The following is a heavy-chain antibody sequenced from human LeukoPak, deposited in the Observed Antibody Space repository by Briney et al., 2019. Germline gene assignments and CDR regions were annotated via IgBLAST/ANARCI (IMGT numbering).Heavy chain of an antibody. Sequence: SETLSLTCSVSGASVSDGNYYWSWIRQPPGKGLEWIGYMFYSESTKYNPSLNSRVTISVDKSKNQFSLHMSSVTAADTAVYYCVSTSNSALGLPYFDRWGQGSLVSVSS. J-gene: IGHJ4*02. CDR1: GASVSDGNYY. CDR2: MFYSEST. D-gene: IGHD5-18*01. CDR3: VSTSNSALGLPYFDR. V-gene: IGHV4-61*01.